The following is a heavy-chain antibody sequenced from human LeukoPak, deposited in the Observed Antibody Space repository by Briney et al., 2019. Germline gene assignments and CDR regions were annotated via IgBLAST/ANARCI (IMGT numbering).Heavy chain of an antibody. CDR2: INAGNGNT. Sequence: ASVKDSCKASGYTFTSYAMHWVRQAPGQRLEWMGWINAGNGNTKYSQKFQGRVTITRDTSASTAYMELSSLRSEDTAVYYCARRIAAAGDNWLDPWGQGTLVTVSS. D-gene: IGHD6-13*01. CDR3: ARRIAAAGDNWLDP. CDR1: GYTFTSYA. V-gene: IGHV1-3*01. J-gene: IGHJ5*02.